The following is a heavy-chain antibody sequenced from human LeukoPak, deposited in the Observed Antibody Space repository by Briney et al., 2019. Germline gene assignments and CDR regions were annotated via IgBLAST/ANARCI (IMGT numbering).Heavy chain of an antibody. CDR3: ARDQRGFSYSKYYFDY. CDR2: IWYDGTNK. J-gene: IGHJ4*02. D-gene: IGHD5-18*01. CDR1: GFSFSSYG. Sequence: PGGSLRLSCAASGFSFSSYGMHWVRQAPGKGPEWVAVIWYDGTNKYYADSVKGRFTISGDNSKNTLYLQMNSLRAEDTAVYYCARDQRGFSYSKYYFDYWGQGTLVTVSS. V-gene: IGHV3-33*01.